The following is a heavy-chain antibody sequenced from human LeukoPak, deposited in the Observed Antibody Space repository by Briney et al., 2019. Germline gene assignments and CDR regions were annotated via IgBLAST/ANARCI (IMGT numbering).Heavy chain of an antibody. J-gene: IGHJ4*02. CDR3: ARGVAAPRPYYFDY. D-gene: IGHD2-15*01. CDR1: GFTFSSYA. CDR2: ISYDGSNK. Sequence: GGSLRLSCAASGFTFSSYAMHWVRQAPGKGLEWVAVISYDGSNKYYADSVKGRFTISRDNSKNTLYLQMNSLRAEDTAVYYCARGVAAPRPYYFDYWGQGTLVTVSS. V-gene: IGHV3-30-3*01.